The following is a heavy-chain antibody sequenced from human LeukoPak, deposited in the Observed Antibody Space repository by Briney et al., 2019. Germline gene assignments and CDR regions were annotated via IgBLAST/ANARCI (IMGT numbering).Heavy chain of an antibody. Sequence: GASVKVSCKASGGTFSSYAISWVRQAPGQGLEWMGGIIPILGIANYAQKFQGRVTITADKSTSTAYMELSSLRSEDTAVYYCARENSSSWYGDYYYGMDVWGQGTTVTVSS. CDR2: IIPILGIA. CDR1: GGTFSSYA. D-gene: IGHD6-13*01. V-gene: IGHV1-69*10. J-gene: IGHJ6*02. CDR3: ARENSSSWYGDYYYGMDV.